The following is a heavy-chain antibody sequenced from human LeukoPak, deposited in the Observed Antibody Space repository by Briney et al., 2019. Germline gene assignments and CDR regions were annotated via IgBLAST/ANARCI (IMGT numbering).Heavy chain of an antibody. CDR1: GASISSGSYY. J-gene: IGHJ4*02. CDR2: IYYSGST. CDR3: VRGSTLRHYQY. Sequence: SETLSLTCTVSGASISSGSYYWGWIRQPPGKGLDWIGSIYYSGSTYYNPSLKSRVTVSVDTSKNQFSLELTSVTAADTAVFYCVRGSTLRHYQYWGQGILVTVSS. D-gene: IGHD3-16*01. V-gene: IGHV4-39*01.